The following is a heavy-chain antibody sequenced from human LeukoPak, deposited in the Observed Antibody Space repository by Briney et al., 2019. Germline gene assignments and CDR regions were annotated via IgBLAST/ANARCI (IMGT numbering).Heavy chain of an antibody. J-gene: IGHJ6*03. CDR2: IYHSGST. Sequence: SETLSLTCTVSGGSISSGGYYWSWIRQPPGKGLEWIGYIYHSGSTYYNPSLKSRVTISVDRSKNQFSLKLSSVTAADTAVYYCARVGTLVVPAATLYYYYYMDVWGKGTAVTVSS. CDR1: GGSISSGGYY. CDR3: ARVGTLVVPAATLYYYYYMDV. V-gene: IGHV4-30-2*01. D-gene: IGHD2-2*01.